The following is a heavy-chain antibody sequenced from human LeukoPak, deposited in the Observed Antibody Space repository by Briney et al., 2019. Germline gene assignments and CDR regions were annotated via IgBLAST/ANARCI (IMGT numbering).Heavy chain of an antibody. CDR3: ARVPTPAPSQFDY. J-gene: IGHJ4*02. Sequence: SETLSLTCTVSSGSISSSSYYWGWIRQPPGKGLEWIGSIYYSGSTYYNPSLKSRVTISVDTSKNQFSLKLSSVTAADTAVYYCARVPTPAPSQFDYWGQGTLVTVSS. D-gene: IGHD2-15*01. V-gene: IGHV4-39*07. CDR1: SGSISSSSYY. CDR2: IYYSGST.